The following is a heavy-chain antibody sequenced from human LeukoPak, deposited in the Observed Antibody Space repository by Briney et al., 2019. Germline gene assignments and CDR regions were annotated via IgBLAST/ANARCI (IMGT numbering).Heavy chain of an antibody. CDR1: GGSISSYY. CDR2: IYYSGST. V-gene: IGHV4-59*12. D-gene: IGHD3-22*01. J-gene: IGHJ4*02. Sequence: SETLSLTCTVSGGSISSYYWSWIRQPPGKGLEWIGYIYYSGSTNYNPSLKSRVTISVDTSKNQFSLKLSSVTAADTAVYYCGRDYYDSSGYFDYWGQGTLVTVSS. CDR3: GRDYYDSSGYFDY.